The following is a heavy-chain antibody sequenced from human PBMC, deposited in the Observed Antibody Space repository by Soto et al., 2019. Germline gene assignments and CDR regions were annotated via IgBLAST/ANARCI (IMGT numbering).Heavy chain of an antibody. CDR1: GGSISSYY. J-gene: IGHJ6*02. D-gene: IGHD6-13*01. Sequence: SETLSLTCTVSGGSISSYYWGWIRQPAGKGLEWIGRIYTSGSTNYNPSLKSRVTMSVDTSKNQFSLKLSSVTAADTAVYYCARSGAAAGSYSSDCMDVWGQGTTVTVSS. V-gene: IGHV4-4*07. CDR3: ARSGAAAGSYSSDCMDV. CDR2: IYTSGST.